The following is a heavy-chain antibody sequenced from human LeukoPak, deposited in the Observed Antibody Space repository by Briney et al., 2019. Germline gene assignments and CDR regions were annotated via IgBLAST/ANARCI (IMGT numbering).Heavy chain of an antibody. CDR1: GFTFSSDS. CDR2: INSKSRYI. D-gene: IGHD6-6*01. J-gene: IGHJ4*02. CDR3: ARADSSSSRLDC. V-gene: IGHV3-21*01. Sequence: PGGSLRLSCAASGFTFSSDSMNWVRQAPGKGLEWVSSINSKSRYIYYADSLKVRFTISRDNGKNSVYLQMNSLRAEDTAVYFCARADSSSSRLDCWGQGTLVTLSS.